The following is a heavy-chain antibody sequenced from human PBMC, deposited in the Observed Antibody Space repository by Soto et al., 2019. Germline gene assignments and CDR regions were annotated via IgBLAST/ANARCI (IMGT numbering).Heavy chain of an antibody. J-gene: IGHJ3*02. CDR2: IYYSGST. D-gene: IGHD6-6*01. Sequence: SETLSLTCTVSGGSISSGGYYWSWIRQHPGKGLEWIGYIYYSGSTYYNPSLKSRVTISVDTSKNQFSLKLSSVTAADTAVYYCARMSIVAQNAFDIWGQGTMVTVSS. V-gene: IGHV4-31*03. CDR1: GGSISSGGYY. CDR3: ARMSIVAQNAFDI.